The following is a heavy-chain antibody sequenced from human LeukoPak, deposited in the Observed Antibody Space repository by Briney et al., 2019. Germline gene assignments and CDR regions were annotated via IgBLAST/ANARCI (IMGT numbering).Heavy chain of an antibody. D-gene: IGHD4-17*01. CDR3: ARERSTVTTLDAFDI. CDR1: GFTFSSYS. V-gene: IGHV3-21*01. Sequence: GGSLRLSCAASGFTFSSYSMNWVRQAPGKGLEWVSSISSSSSYIYYADSVKGRFTISRDNAKTSLYLQMNSLRAEDTAVYYCARERSTVTTLDAFDIWGQGTMVTVSS. J-gene: IGHJ3*02. CDR2: ISSSSSYI.